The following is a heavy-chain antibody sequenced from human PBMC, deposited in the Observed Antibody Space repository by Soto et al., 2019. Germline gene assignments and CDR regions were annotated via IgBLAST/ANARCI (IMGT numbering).Heavy chain of an antibody. J-gene: IGHJ6*02. CDR3: ASFSKYYYGSGSYSSHYYYYGMDV. CDR1: GGSMSSGIHY. CDR2: ISYSGNT. D-gene: IGHD3-10*01. Sequence: SETLSLTCTVSGGSMSSGIHYWNWVRQHPGKGLEWIGYISYSGNTYYNPPLKIRVTISADTSKNQFSLKLSSVTAADTAVYYCASFSKYYYGSGSYSSHYYYYGMDVWGQGTTVTVSS. V-gene: IGHV4-31*03.